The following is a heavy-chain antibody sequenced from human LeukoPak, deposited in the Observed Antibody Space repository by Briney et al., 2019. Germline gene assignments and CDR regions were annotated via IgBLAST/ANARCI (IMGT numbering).Heavy chain of an antibody. CDR2: ICWNSGSI. D-gene: IGHD1-26*01. CDR3: AKAANLVGDFDY. Sequence: AGGSLRLSCAASGFTFDDYAMHWVRQAPGKGLEWVSLICWNSGSIGYADSVKGRFTISRDNAKNSLYLQMNSMRAEDTALYYCAKAANLVGDFDYWGQGTLVTVSS. J-gene: IGHJ4*02. CDR1: GFTFDDYA. V-gene: IGHV3-9*01.